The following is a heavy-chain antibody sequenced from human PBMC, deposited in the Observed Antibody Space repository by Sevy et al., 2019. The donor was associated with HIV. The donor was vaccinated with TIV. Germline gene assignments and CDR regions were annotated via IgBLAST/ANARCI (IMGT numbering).Heavy chain of an antibody. J-gene: IGHJ4*02. CDR2: IYHSGST. D-gene: IGHD3-10*01. CDR1: GYSINSGYY. Sequence: SETLSLTCAVSGYSINSGYYWGWIRQPPGKGLEWIGSIYHSGSTYYNTSLKSRVTISVDTSKNQFSLKLSSVTAADTAVYYCARDTSTYYYGSGSKIFDHWGQGTLVTVSS. V-gene: IGHV4-38-2*02. CDR3: ARDTSTYYYGSGSKIFDH.